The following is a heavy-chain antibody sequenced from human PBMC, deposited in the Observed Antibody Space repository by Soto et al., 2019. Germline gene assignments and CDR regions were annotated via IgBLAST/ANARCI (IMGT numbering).Heavy chain of an antibody. Sequence: GGSLRISCAASGFPFSSYAMSWVRQAPGKGLEWVSAISGSGGSTYYADSVKGRFTISRDNSKNTLYLQMNSLRAEDTAVYYCAKSKKVPYCSGGSCWTKDAFDIWGQGTMVTVSS. CDR1: GFPFSSYA. V-gene: IGHV3-23*01. J-gene: IGHJ3*02. CDR2: ISGSGGST. CDR3: AKSKKVPYCSGGSCWTKDAFDI. D-gene: IGHD2-15*01.